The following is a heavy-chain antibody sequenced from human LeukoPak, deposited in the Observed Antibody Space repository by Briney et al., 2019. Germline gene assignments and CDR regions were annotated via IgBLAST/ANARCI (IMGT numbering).Heavy chain of an antibody. V-gene: IGHV4-39*01. CDR2: IYYSGST. J-gene: IGHJ4*02. CDR3: ARGNMITFGGVAY. Sequence: PSETLSLTCTVSGGSISSYYWGWIRQPPGKGLEWIGSIYYSGSTYYNPSLKSRVTISVDTSKNQFSLKLSSVTAADTAVYYCARGNMITFGGVAYWGQGTLVTVSS. CDR1: GGSISSYY. D-gene: IGHD3-16*01.